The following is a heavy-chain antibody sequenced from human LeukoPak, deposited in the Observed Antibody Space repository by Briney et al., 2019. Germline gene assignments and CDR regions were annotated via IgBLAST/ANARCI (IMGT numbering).Heavy chain of an antibody. J-gene: IGHJ4*02. CDR2: INPNSGGT. Sequence: ASVKVSCKASGYTFTGYYMHWVRQAPGQGLEWMGRINPNSGGTNYAQKFQGRVTMTRDTSISTAYMELSRLRSDDTAVYYCARDVDTAMVHFDYWGQGTLVTVSS. V-gene: IGHV1-2*06. CDR1: GYTFTGYY. CDR3: ARDVDTAMVHFDY. D-gene: IGHD5-18*01.